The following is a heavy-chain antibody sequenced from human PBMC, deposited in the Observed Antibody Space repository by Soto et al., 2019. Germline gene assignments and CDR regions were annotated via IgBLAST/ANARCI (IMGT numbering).Heavy chain of an antibody. D-gene: IGHD3-10*01. Sequence: QVQLVQSGAEVKKPGSSVKVSCTASRGTFSYNTISWVRQAHGQGLEWMGRVIPMVGMSSYAQKFQGRLTITAVRATSTFYMVPNSPRPEDPAVYHCATNNGSRSTHFDSGGQGALFTVAS. V-gene: IGHV1-69*02. CDR2: VIPMVGMS. CDR3: ATNNGSRSTHFDS. J-gene: IGHJ4*02. CDR1: RGTFSYNT.